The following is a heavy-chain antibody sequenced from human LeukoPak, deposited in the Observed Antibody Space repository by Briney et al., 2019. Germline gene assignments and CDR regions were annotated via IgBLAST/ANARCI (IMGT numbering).Heavy chain of an antibody. D-gene: IGHD1-20*01. Sequence: GASVKVSCKASGYTFTSYDINWVRQATGQGLEWMGWMNPNSGNTGYAQKFQGRVTITRNTSISTAYMELSSLRSEDTAVYYRAKSSNWNPYDAFDIWGQGTMVTVSS. CDR3: AKSSNWNPYDAFDI. J-gene: IGHJ3*02. CDR1: GYTFTSYD. V-gene: IGHV1-8*03. CDR2: MNPNSGNT.